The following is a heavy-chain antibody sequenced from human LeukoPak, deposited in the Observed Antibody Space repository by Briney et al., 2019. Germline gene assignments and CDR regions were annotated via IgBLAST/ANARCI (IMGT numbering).Heavy chain of an antibody. CDR3: AKLPQGDYYGY. J-gene: IGHJ4*02. CDR1: GFTFSSYG. V-gene: IGHV3-30*18. Sequence: GGSLRLSCAASGFTFSSYGMHWARQAPGKGLEWVAVISYDGSNKYYADSVKGRFTISRDNSKNTLYLQMNSLRAEDTAVYYCAKLPQGDYYGYWGQGTLVTVSS. CDR2: ISYDGSNK.